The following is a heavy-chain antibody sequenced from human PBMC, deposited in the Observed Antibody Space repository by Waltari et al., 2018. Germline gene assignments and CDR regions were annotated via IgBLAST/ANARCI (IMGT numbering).Heavy chain of an antibody. Sequence: QVQLVQSGAEVKKPGSSVKVSCKASGGTFSSYTISWVRQAPGHGLEWMGRIIPILGIANYAQKFQGRVTITADKSTSTAYMELSSLRSEDTAVYYCARVYGGNSGRNWYFDLWGRGTLVTVSS. D-gene: IGHD2-21*02. CDR3: ARVYGGNSGRNWYFDL. CDR2: IIPILGIA. CDR1: GGTFSSYT. V-gene: IGHV1-69*02. J-gene: IGHJ2*01.